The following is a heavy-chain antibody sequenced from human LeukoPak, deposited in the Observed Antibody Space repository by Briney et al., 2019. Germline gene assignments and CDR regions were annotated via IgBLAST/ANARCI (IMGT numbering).Heavy chain of an antibody. Sequence: KASETLSLTCTVSGGSISSSSYYWGWIRQPPGKGLEWIGSIYYSGSTYYNPSLKSRVTISVDTSKNQFSLKLSSVTAADTAVYYCARGGRHIAARHIDYWGQGTLVTVSS. D-gene: IGHD6-6*01. V-gene: IGHV4-39*07. CDR1: GGSISSSSYY. CDR2: IYYSGST. CDR3: ARGGRHIAARHIDY. J-gene: IGHJ4*02.